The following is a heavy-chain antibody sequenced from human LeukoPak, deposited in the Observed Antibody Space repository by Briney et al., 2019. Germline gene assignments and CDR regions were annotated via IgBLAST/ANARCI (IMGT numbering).Heavy chain of an antibody. V-gene: IGHV3-72*01. CDR3: AKGYCTGGSCYSGDY. D-gene: IGHD2-15*01. Sequence: GGSLRLSCAASGFTFSSYSMNWVRQAPEKGLEWVGRIRNKANSYTTEYAASVKGRFTVSRDDSKNSLYLQMSSLKTEDTAVYYCAKGYCTGGSCYSGDYWGQGTLVTVSS. J-gene: IGHJ4*02. CDR1: GFTFSSYS. CDR2: IRNKANSYTT.